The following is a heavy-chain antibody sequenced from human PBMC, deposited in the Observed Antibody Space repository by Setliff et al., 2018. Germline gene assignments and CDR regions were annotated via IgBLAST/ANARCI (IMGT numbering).Heavy chain of an antibody. CDR3: ARDREAVAGIGGY. CDR1: GGTFSSYA. Sequence: SVKVSCKASGGTFSSYAISWVRQAPGQGLEWMGGIIPILGIANYAQKFQGRVTTTADESTSTAYMELSSLRSEDTAVYYCARDREAVAGIGGYWGQGTLVTVSS. CDR2: IIPILGIA. D-gene: IGHD6-19*01. V-gene: IGHV1-69*10. J-gene: IGHJ4*02.